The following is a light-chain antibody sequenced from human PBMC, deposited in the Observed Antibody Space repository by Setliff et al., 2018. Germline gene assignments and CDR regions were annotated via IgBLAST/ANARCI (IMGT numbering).Light chain of an antibody. CDR2: EVT. CDR3: CSYAGRSTFRVI. J-gene: IGLJ2*01. V-gene: IGLV2-23*02. CDR1: TSDLGSYNL. Sequence: QSALTQPASVSGSPGQSITISCTGATSDLGSYNLVSWYQQHPGEAPKLILYEVTQRPSGVSIRFSGSKSGSTASLTISGLQAEDEADYYCCSYAGRSTFRVIFGGGTKVTVL.